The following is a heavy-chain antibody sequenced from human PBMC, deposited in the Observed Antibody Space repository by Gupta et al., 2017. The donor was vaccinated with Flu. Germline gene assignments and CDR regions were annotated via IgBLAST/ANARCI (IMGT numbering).Heavy chain of an antibody. J-gene: IGHJ4*02. Sequence: EVQLVESGGGLVKPGGSLRLSCEASGFTLRSYSMNWVRQAPGKGLEWVSCISGSGNSIYYADSVKGRFTISRDNTKNSLYLQMNSLRVEETAVYYCAREPAGRRVPGTLEDYWGQGTLVTVSS. D-gene: IGHD6-19*01. CDR3: AREPAGRRVPGTLEDY. CDR1: GFTLRSYS. V-gene: IGHV3-21*01. CDR2: ISGSGNSI.